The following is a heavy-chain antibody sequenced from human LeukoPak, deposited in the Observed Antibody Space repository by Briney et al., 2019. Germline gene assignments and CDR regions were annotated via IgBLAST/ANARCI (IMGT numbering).Heavy chain of an antibody. CDR3: ARGWGQWGLAWGFDI. Sequence: ASVKVSCKASGYTFTSYDINWVRQATGQGLEWMGWMNPNSGNTGYAQKFQGRVTMTRNTSISTTYMELSSLRSEDTVVYYCARGWGQWGLAWGFDIWGQGTMVTVSS. CDR2: MNPNSGNT. CDR1: GYTFTSYD. D-gene: IGHD1-26*01. J-gene: IGHJ3*02. V-gene: IGHV1-8*01.